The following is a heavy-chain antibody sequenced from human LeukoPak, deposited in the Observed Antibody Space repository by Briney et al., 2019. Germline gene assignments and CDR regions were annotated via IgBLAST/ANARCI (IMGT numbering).Heavy chain of an antibody. CDR3: ARDHFWSGYYKQDYYYYYMDV. J-gene: IGHJ6*03. V-gene: IGHV4-59*01. D-gene: IGHD3-3*02. CDR1: GGSISSYY. CDR2: IYYSGST. Sequence: PSETLSLTCTVSGGSISSYYWSWIRQPPGKGLGWIGYIYYSGSTNYNPSLKSRVTISVDTSKNQFSLKLSSVTAADTAVYYCARDHFWSGYYKQDYYYYYMDVWGKGTTVTVSS.